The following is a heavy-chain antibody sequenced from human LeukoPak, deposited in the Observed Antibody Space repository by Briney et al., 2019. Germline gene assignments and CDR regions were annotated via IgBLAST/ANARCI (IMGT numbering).Heavy chain of an antibody. J-gene: IGHJ6*03. D-gene: IGHD3-10*01. Sequence: SETLSLTCTVSGGSISSGSYYWNWIRQPAGKGLEWLGRIYNSGSTNYNPSLKSRVTISVDTSKNQFSLKLSSVTAADTAVYYCARDAYGSGSSGYYYYYMDVWGKGTTVTISS. CDR2: IYNSGST. CDR1: GGSISSGSYY. CDR3: ARDAYGSGSSGYYYYYMDV. V-gene: IGHV4-61*10.